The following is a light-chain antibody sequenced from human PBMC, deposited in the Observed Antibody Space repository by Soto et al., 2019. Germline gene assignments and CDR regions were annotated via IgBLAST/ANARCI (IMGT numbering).Light chain of an antibody. Sequence: DIQMTQSPSSLSASIGDRVTITCQASQNITNNLNWYQQKPGKAPKLLIYTASTLLSGVPSGFSGSGSGTDFTLTISSLQPEDFATYYCQKTFSTPFTCGQGTRREIK. CDR3: QKTFSTPFT. J-gene: IGKJ5*01. CDR1: QNITNN. CDR2: TAS. V-gene: IGKV1-39*01.